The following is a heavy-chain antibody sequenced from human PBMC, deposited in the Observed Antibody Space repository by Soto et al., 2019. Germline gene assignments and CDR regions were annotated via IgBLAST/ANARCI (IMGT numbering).Heavy chain of an antibody. J-gene: IGHJ3*02. D-gene: IGHD3-16*02. CDR1: GYTFTSYG. CDR3: ATRAGYRSDSPLGHDAFDI. V-gene: IGHV1-18*01. CDR2: ISAYNGNT. Sequence: GASVKVSCKTSGYTFTSYGFSWVRQAPGQGLEWMGWISAYNGNTNYAQKFKGRVTLTTDSSTSIASMELRSLRSDDTAVYYCATRAGYRSDSPLGHDAFDIWGQGTMVTVS.